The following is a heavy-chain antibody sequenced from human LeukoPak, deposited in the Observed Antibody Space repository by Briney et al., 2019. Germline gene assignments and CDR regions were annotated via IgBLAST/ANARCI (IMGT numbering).Heavy chain of an antibody. CDR1: GYTFTSYY. CDR3: ARDPFYYGSGSYHFDY. Sequence: GASVKVSCKASGYTFTSYYMHWVRQAPGQGLEWMGIINPSGGSTSYAQKFQGRVTMTGDTSTSTVYMELSSLRSEDTAVYYCARDPFYYGSGSYHFDYWGQGTLVTVSS. CDR2: INPSGGST. J-gene: IGHJ4*02. V-gene: IGHV1-46*01. D-gene: IGHD3-10*01.